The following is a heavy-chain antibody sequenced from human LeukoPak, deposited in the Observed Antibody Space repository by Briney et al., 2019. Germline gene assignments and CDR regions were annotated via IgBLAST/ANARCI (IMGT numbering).Heavy chain of an antibody. CDR2: IIPNFEIA. CDR3: ARGQVWQWQDY. Sequence: GASVKVSCKVSGGTFSNYAISWVRQAPGQGLEWMGGIIPNFEIAKFAQKFQGRVTITADESTSTAYMELSSLGSEDTAVYYCARGQVWQWQDYWGQGTLVTVSS. V-gene: IGHV1-69*13. J-gene: IGHJ4*02. CDR1: GGTFSNYA. D-gene: IGHD6-19*01.